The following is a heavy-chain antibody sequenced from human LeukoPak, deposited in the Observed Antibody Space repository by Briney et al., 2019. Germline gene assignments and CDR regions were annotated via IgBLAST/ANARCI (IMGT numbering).Heavy chain of an antibody. CDR3: ARVGGEFDDYFDY. V-gene: IGHV1-8*01. Sequence: ASVKVSCKASGYTFTSYNINWVRQAAGQGLEWMGWMNPNSGNTGYAQKFQGRVTMTGDTSISTAYMELSSLRSEDTAVYYCARVGGEFDDYFDYGGLGTLVTVSS. D-gene: IGHD3-10*01. CDR2: MNPNSGNT. CDR1: GYTFTSYN. J-gene: IGHJ4*02.